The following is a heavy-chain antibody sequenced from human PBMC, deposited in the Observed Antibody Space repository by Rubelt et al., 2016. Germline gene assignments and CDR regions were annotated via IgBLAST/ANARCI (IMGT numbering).Heavy chain of an antibody. D-gene: IGHD4-17*01. CDR2: IYYSGST. CDR1: GGSFSSYY. Sequence: QVQLQESGPGLVKPSETLSLTCTVSGGSFSSYYWSWIRQPPGKGLEWIGYIYYSGSTNYNPSLQSRVTISVDTSKNQFSLRWGSVTAADTAVYYCARVARDYGDYAVDYWGQGTLVSVSS. J-gene: IGHJ4*02. CDR3: ARVARDYGDYAVDY. V-gene: IGHV4-59*12.